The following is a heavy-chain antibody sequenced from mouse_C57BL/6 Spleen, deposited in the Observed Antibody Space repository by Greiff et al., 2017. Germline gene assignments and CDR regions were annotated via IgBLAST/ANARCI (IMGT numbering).Heavy chain of an antibody. CDR3: ARSTDYYGSSTAWFAY. J-gene: IGHJ3*01. V-gene: IGHV1-82*01. CDR1: GYAFSSSW. D-gene: IGHD1-1*01. Sequence: QVQLQQSGPELVKPGASVKISCKASGYAFSSSWMNWVKQRPGKGLEWIGRIYPGDGDTNCNGKFKGKDTLTADKSSSTAYMQLSSLTSEDSAVYFCARSTDYYGSSTAWFAYWGQGTLVTVSA. CDR2: IYPGDGDT.